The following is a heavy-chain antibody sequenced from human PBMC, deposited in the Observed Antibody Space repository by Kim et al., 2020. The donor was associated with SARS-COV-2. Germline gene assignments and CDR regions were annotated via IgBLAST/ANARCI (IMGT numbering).Heavy chain of an antibody. V-gene: IGHV3-64*01. J-gene: IGHJ5*01. CDR3: AKDRLERNASYGPFEA. CDR1: GFPFSNFA. D-gene: IGHD3-16*01. CDR2: ISANGDST. Sequence: GGSLRLSCAASGFPFSNFAMHWVRQAPGKGLEFVSTISANGDSTYYANSVKGRFTISRNNSKNTLYLEMDSLRAEDRAMYYCAKDRLERNASYGPFEAWG.